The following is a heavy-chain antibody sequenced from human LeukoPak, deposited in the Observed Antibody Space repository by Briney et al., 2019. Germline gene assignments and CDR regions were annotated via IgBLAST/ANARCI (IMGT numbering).Heavy chain of an antibody. V-gene: IGHV4-39*07. Sequence: PSETLSLTCTVSGGSISSSSYYWGWIRQPPGKGLEWIGSIYYSGSTYYNPSLKSRVTISVDTSKNQFSLKLSSVTAADTAVYYCARWTRAQRYYFDYWGQGTLVTVSS. CDR2: IYYSGST. J-gene: IGHJ4*02. CDR3: ARWTRAQRYYFDY. D-gene: IGHD3/OR15-3a*01. CDR1: GGSISSSSYY.